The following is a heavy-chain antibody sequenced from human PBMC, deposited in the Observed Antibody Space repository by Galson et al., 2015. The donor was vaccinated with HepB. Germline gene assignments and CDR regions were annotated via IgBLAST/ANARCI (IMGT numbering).Heavy chain of an antibody. J-gene: IGHJ3*02. CDR3: AKDRSTKYYYDSSGYYPDAFDI. CDR1: GFTFSSYA. Sequence: SLRLSCAASGFTFSSYAMSWVRQAPGKGLEWVSAISGSGGSTYYADSVKGRFTISRDNSKNTLYLQMNSLRAEDTAVYYCAKDRSTKYYYDSSGYYPDAFDIWGQGTMVTVSS. CDR2: ISGSGGST. D-gene: IGHD3-22*01. V-gene: IGHV3-23*01.